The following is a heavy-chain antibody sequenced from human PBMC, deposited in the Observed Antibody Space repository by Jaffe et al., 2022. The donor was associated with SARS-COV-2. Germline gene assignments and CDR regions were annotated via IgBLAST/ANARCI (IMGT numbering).Heavy chain of an antibody. D-gene: IGHD5-12*01. CDR1: DGSFSGYY. CDR2: SNHSGTA. J-gene: IGHJ2*01. Sequence: QVQLQQWGAGLLKPSETLSLTCAVSDGSFSGYYCNWIRQPPGKGLEWIGESNHSGTANYNPSLKSRVTISVDTSKNQFSLKLTSVTAADTAVYYCAISKLATYWYFDLWGRGTLVSVSS. CDR3: AISKLATYWYFDL. V-gene: IGHV4-34*01.